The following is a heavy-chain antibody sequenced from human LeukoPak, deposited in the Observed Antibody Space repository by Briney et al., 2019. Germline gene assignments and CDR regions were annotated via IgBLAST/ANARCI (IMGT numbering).Heavy chain of an antibody. CDR3: ARGPSYFQH. J-gene: IGHJ1*01. V-gene: IGHV6-1*01. CDR1: GDSVSSNSAT. CDR2: TYYRSKWYK. Sequence: SQTLSLTCALSGDSVSSNSATWNWIRQSPSRGLEWLERTYYRSKWYKYYAVSVKGRITINPDTSKNQFSLQLNSVTPEDTAVYYCARGPSYFQHWGQGTLVTVSS.